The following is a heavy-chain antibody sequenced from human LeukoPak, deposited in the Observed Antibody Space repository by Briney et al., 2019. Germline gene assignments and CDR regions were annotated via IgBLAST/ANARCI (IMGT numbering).Heavy chain of an antibody. CDR2: ISSSGSTI. D-gene: IGHD3-22*01. J-gene: IGHJ4*02. CDR3: ARGRHYYYDSSGYYYY. CDR1: GFTFSDNY. Sequence: GGSLRLSCAASGFTFSDNYMSWIRQAPGKGLEWVSYISSSGSTIYYADSVKGRFTISRDNAKNSLYLQMNSLRAEDTAVYYCARGRHYYYDSSGYYYYWGQGTLVTVSS. V-gene: IGHV3-11*04.